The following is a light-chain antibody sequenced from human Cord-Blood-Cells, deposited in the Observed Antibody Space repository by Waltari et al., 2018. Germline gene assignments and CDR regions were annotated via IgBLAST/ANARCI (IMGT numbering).Light chain of an antibody. Sequence: TQPPSVSGSPGQSVTISCTGTSSDVGSYNRVSWYQQPPGTAPKLMIYEVSNRPSGVPDRFSGSKSGNTASLTISGLQAEDEADYYCSSYTSSSTWVFGGGTKLT. J-gene: IGLJ3*02. CDR3: SSYTSSSTWV. CDR1: SSDVGSYNR. CDR2: EVS. V-gene: IGLV2-18*02.